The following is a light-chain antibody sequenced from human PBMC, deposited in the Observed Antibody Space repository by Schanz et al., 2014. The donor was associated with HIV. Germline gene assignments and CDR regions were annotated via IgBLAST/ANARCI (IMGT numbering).Light chain of an antibody. CDR1: SSDVGGYDF. V-gene: IGLV2-14*01. CDR2: DVA. CDR3: SSYAATSNVL. Sequence: QSALTQPASVSGSPGQSITISCTGTSSDVGGYDFVSWFQQYPGKAPKLMIYDVANRPSGISNRFSGSKSGNTASLTIFGLQADDEADYYCSSYAATSNVLFGGGTKLPVL. J-gene: IGLJ3*02.